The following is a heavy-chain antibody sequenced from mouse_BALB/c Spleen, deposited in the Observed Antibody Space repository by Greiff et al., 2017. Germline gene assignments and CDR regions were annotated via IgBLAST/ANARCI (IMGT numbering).Heavy chain of an antibody. V-gene: IGHV2-9*02. J-gene: IGHJ4*01. CDR1: GFSLTSYG. CDR3: ARVDYGSSYAMDY. CDR2: IWAGGST. D-gene: IGHD1-1*01. Sequence: VQRVESGPGLVAPSQSLSITCTVSGFSLTSYGVHWVRQPPGKGLEWLGVIWAGGSTNYNSALMSRLSISKDNSKSQVFLKMNSLQTDDTAMYYCARVDYGSSYAMDYWGQGTSVTVSS.